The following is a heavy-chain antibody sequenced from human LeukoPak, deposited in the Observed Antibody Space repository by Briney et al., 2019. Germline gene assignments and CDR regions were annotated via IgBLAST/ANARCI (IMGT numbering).Heavy chain of an antibody. V-gene: IGHV3-7*04. D-gene: IGHD3-10*01. J-gene: IGHJ4*02. Sequence: PGGSLRLSCAASGFTFSTYWMSWVRQAPGKGLEWLANIKQDGTQKHSVDSVKGRFTIFRDNAKNSLYLQMNDLRVDDTAVYYCARDLRAPLYYYGSGSSFDHWGQGTLVTVSS. CDR1: GFTFSTYW. CDR2: IKQDGTQK. CDR3: ARDLRAPLYYYGSGSSFDH.